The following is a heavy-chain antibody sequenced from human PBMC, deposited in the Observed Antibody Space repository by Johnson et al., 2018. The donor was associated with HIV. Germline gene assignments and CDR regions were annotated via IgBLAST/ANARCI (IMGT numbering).Heavy chain of an antibody. CDR3: ARDTASSSTLDAFDI. Sequence: VQLVESGGGLVKPGGSLRLSCAASGFTFSSYAMSWVRQAPGKGLEWVSAISGSGGSTYYADSVKGRFTISRDNAKNSLYLQMNSLRAEDTAVYYCARDTASSSTLDAFDIWGQGTMVTVSS. J-gene: IGHJ3*02. CDR2: ISGSGGST. V-gene: IGHV3-23*04. CDR1: GFTFSSYA. D-gene: IGHD2-2*01.